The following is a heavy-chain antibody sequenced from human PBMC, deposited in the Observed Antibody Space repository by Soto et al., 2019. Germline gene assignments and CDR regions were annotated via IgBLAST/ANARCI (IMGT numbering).Heavy chain of an antibody. CDR2: IYWDDER. D-gene: IGHD5-12*01. CDR3: ASEYSPSSYFFDY. Sequence: QITLKESGPTLVRPTQTLTLTCNFSGFSLNSMGVAVGWIRQPPGQALECLGLIYWDDERRYSPSLRSRLTITKDTSKNQVVLTMTNMDPVDTGTYFCASEYSPSSYFFDYWGQGALVTVSS. CDR1: GFSLNSMGVA. J-gene: IGHJ4*02. V-gene: IGHV2-5*02.